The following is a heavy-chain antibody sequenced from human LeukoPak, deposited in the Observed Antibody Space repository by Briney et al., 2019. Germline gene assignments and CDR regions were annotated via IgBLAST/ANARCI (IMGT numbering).Heavy chain of an antibody. CDR3: ARDGGYSSGWYPMDV. J-gene: IGHJ6*02. V-gene: IGHV3-53*01. CDR2: IYSGGST. Sequence: GGSLRLSCAASGLTLSSNYMSWVRQAPGKGLEWVSVIYSGGSTYYADSVKGRFTISRDNSKNTLYLQMNSLRAEDTAVYYCARDGGYSSGWYPMDVWGQGTTVTVSS. CDR1: GLTLSSNY. D-gene: IGHD6-19*01.